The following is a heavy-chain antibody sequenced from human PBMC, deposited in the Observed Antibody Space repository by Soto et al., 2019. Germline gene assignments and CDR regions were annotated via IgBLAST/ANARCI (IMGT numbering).Heavy chain of an antibody. D-gene: IGHD3-10*01. V-gene: IGHV3-53*01. CDR2: IYSGGST. Sequence: EVQLVESGGGLIQPGGSLRLSCAASGFTVSSNYMSWVRQAPGKGLEWVSVIYSGGSTYYADSVKGRFTISRDNSKNTLYLQMNSLRAEDTAVYYCARYYYGSGTTFYGMDVWGQGTTVTVSS. J-gene: IGHJ6*02. CDR3: ARYYYGSGTTFYGMDV. CDR1: GFTVSSNY.